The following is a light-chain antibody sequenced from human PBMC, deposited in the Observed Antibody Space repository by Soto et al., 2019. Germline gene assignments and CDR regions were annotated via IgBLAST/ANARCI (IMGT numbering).Light chain of an antibody. CDR2: NVS. J-gene: IGKJ2*01. V-gene: IGKV2-30*01. Sequence: EVVMTQSPLSLPVTLGQPASISCRSSQSLAYIDGNTYLTWFHQRPGQSPRRLIYNVSNRDSGVPDSFRGSWSGTDFTLTISRVEAEDVGISYCMQSTHWPPYTFGQGTKLEIK. CDR3: MQSTHWPPYT. CDR1: QSLAYIDGNTY.